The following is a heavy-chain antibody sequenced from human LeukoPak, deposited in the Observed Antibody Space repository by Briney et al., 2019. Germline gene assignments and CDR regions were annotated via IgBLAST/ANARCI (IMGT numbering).Heavy chain of an antibody. D-gene: IGHD4/OR15-4a*01. CDR2: ISGSSSHI. Sequence: GGSLRLSCAASGFTISSYTINWVRQAPGKGLEWISSISGSSSHIYYADSVKGRFTISRDNAKDSLYLQMNSLRAEDTALYYCVRIPNSANFPNWFDPWGQGTLVTVSS. J-gene: IGHJ5*02. V-gene: IGHV3-21*01. CDR1: GFTISSYT. CDR3: VRIPNSANFPNWFDP.